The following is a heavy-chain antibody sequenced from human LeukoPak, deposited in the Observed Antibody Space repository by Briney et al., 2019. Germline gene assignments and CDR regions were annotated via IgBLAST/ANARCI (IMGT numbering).Heavy chain of an antibody. CDR2: IIPIFGTA. V-gene: IGHV1-69*05. J-gene: IGHJ4*02. CDR3: ARDLPLLWFGELLGDY. D-gene: IGHD3-10*01. CDR1: GGTFSSYA. Sequence: AASVKVSCKASGGTFSSYAISWVRQAPGQGLEWMGGIIPIFGTANYAQKFQGRVTITTDESTSTAYMELSSLRSEDTAVYYCARDLPLLWFGELLGDYWGQGTLVTVSS.